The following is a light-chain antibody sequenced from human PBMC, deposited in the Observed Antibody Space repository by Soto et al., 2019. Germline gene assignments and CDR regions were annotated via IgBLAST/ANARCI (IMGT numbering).Light chain of an antibody. Sequence: QSVLTQPPSTSGTPGQRVTISCSGGSANIGSSVVNWYQQLPESAPKLLIYSNNRRPSGVPDRFSASKSGTSASLAISGLQLEDEADYYCSAWDGSLNGLVFGGGTKLTVL. CDR1: SANIGSSV. CDR2: SNN. CDR3: SAWDGSLNGLV. V-gene: IGLV1-44*01. J-gene: IGLJ3*02.